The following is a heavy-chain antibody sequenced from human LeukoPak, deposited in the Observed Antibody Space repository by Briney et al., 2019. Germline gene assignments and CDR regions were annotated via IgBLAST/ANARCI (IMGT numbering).Heavy chain of an antibody. J-gene: IGHJ6*03. D-gene: IGHD3-3*01. V-gene: IGHV1-69*13. CDR3: ARDGGRGYDFWSGYFPMYYYYMDV. Sequence: SVKVSCKASGGTFSSYAISWVRQAPGQGLEWMGGIIPIFGTANYAQKFQARVTITADQSTSTAYMELSSLRSEDTAVYYCARDGGRGYDFWSGYFPMYYYYMDVWGKGTTVTVSS. CDR2: IIPIFGTA. CDR1: GGTFSSYA.